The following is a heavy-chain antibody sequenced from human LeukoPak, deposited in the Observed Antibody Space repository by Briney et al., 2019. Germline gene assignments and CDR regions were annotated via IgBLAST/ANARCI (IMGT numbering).Heavy chain of an antibody. CDR3: ARMMRGSPWFGELMTLDY. CDR1: GSSISSYY. J-gene: IGHJ4*02. D-gene: IGHD3-10*01. Sequence: SETLSLTCTVSGSSISSYYWTWVRQPPGRGLEWIGYIYYRGSTTYNPSLKSRVTISVDTSESQFSLKLSSVTAADTAVYYCARMMRGSPWFGELMTLDYWGQGTLVTVSS. V-gene: IGHV4-59*12. CDR2: IYYRGST.